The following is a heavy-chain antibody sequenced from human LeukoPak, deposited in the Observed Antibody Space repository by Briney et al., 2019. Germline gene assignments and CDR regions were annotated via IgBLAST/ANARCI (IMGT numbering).Heavy chain of an antibody. D-gene: IGHD3-22*01. CDR1: GFTFSSYE. CDR2: ISSSGSTI. J-gene: IGHJ5*02. CDR3: ARDLGPYYYDSSGYSFTS. Sequence: GGSLRLSCAASGFTFSSYEMNWVRQAPGKGLEWVSYISSSGSTIYYADSVKGRFTISRDNAKNSLCLQMNSLRAEDTAVYYCARDLGPYYYDSSGYSFTSWGQGTLVTVSS. V-gene: IGHV3-48*03.